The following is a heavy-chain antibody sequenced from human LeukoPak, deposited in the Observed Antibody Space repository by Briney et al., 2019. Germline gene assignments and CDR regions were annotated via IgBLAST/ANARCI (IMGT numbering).Heavy chain of an antibody. D-gene: IGHD5-24*01. CDR3: ASSTITATLDY. Sequence: GGSLRLPCAASAFTLSSYEMNWVRQAPGKGLEWVSYISRSSRAIYYADSVKGRFTISRDNSKNALYLQMNSLRAEDTAVYYCASSTITATLDYWGQGTLATVFS. CDR2: ISRSSRAI. J-gene: IGHJ4*02. CDR1: AFTLSSYE. V-gene: IGHV3-48*01.